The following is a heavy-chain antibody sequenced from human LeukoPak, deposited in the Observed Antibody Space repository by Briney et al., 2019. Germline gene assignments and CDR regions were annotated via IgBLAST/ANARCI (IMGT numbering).Heavy chain of an antibody. CDR3: ATTIAVAGTRRYYFDY. V-gene: IGHV1-24*01. CDR2: FDPEDGET. D-gene: IGHD6-19*01. J-gene: IGHJ4*02. Sequence: ASVKVSCKASGGTFISYAISWVRQAPGQGLEWMGGFDPEDGETIYAQKFQGRVTMTEDTSTDTAYMELSSLRSEDTAVYYCATTIAVAGTRRYYFDYWGQGTLVTVSS. CDR1: GGTFISYA.